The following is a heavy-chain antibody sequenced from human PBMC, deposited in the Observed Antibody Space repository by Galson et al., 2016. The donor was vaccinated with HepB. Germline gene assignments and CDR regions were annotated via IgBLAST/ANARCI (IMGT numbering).Heavy chain of an antibody. CDR3: VKEMGWGSSWDSYYGMDV. CDR1: GFTFSSYG. Sequence: SLRLSCAASGFTFSSYGMSWVRQAPGKGXXXVAXXXYXXXNKYXXDSXXXRLPISRDNSKDTLYLQMSSLRAEDTAVYHCVKEMGWGSSWDSYYGMDVWGQGTTVAVSS. J-gene: IGHJ6*02. D-gene: IGHD6-13*01. CDR2: XXYXXXNK. V-gene: IGHV3-33*06.